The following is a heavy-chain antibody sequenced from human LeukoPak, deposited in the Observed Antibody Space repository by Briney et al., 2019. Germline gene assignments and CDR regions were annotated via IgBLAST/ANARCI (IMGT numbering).Heavy chain of an antibody. Sequence: GGSLRLSCAASGFTFSSYAMSWVRQAPGKGLEWVSYISSSGSTIYYADSVKGRFTISRDNAKNSLYLQMNSLRAEDTAVYYCAAAPETYYYDSSGYYASLDYWGQGTLVTVSS. CDR3: AAAPETYYYDSSGYYASLDY. CDR2: ISSSGSTI. CDR1: GFTFSSYA. V-gene: IGHV3-48*04. J-gene: IGHJ4*02. D-gene: IGHD3-22*01.